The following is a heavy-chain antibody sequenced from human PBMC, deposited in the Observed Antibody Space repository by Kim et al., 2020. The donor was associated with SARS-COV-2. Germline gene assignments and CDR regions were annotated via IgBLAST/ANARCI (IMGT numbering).Heavy chain of an antibody. Sequence: GGSLRLSCAASGFTFSSYEMNWVRQAPGKGLEWVSYISSSGSTIYYADSVKGRFTISRDNAKNSLYLQMNSLRAEDTAVYYCASLDPFPPWFDPWGQGTLVTVSS. CDR3: ASLDPFPPWFDP. J-gene: IGHJ5*02. CDR1: GFTFSSYE. CDR2: ISSSGSTI. V-gene: IGHV3-48*03.